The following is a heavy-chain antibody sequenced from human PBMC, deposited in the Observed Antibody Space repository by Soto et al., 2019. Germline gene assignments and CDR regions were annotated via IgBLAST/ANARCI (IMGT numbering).Heavy chain of an antibody. J-gene: IGHJ6*02. Sequence: LRLSCAASGFTFSSYSMNWVRQAPGKGLEWVSSISSSSSYIYYADSVKGRFTISRDNAKNSLYLQMNSLRAEDTAVYYCARDGYYGSGSGYYYGMDVWGQGTTVTV. CDR2: ISSSSSYI. D-gene: IGHD3-10*01. V-gene: IGHV3-21*01. CDR3: ARDGYYGSGSGYYYGMDV. CDR1: GFTFSSYS.